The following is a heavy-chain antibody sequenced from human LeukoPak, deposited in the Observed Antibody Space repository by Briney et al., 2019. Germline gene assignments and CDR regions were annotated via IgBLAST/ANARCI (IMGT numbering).Heavy chain of an antibody. J-gene: IGHJ4*02. CDR1: GYTFTSYG. D-gene: IGHD1-26*01. V-gene: IGHV1-18*01. CDR2: ISAYNGNT. CDR3: ARDYRQWELLPYGDY. Sequence: GASVKVSCKASGYTFTSYGISWVRQAPGQGLEWMGWISAYNGNTNYAQKLQGRVTMTTDTSTSTAYMELRSLRSDDTAVYYCARDYRQWELLPYGDYWGQGTLVTVSS.